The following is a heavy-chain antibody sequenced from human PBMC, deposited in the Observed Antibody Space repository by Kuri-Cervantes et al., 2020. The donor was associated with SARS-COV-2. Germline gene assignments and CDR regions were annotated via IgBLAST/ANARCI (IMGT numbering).Heavy chain of an antibody. V-gene: IGHV4-59*08. D-gene: IGHD6-19*01. CDR2: IYYSGST. J-gene: IGHJ6*03. CDR3: ASSGWGNYYYMDV. Sequence: GSLRLSCTVSGGSISSHYWSWIRQPPGKGLEWIGYIYYSGSTNYNPSLKSRVTISVDTSKNQFSLKLSSVTAADTAVYYCASSGWGNYYYMDVWGKGTTVTVSS. CDR1: GGSISSHY.